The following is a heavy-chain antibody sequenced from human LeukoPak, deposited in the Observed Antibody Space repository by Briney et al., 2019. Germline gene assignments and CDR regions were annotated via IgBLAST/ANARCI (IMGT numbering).Heavy chain of an antibody. Sequence: PGGSLRLSCAASGFTFSSYAMYWVRQAPGKGLEWVSGIFGSGGSTHYADSVKGRFTISRDNSKNTVYLQMNSLRAEETAVYYCAKTTTGYSSGRFPGWPVDYWGQGTLVTVSS. CDR2: IFGSGGST. CDR3: AKTTTGYSSGRFPGWPVDY. V-gene: IGHV3-23*01. D-gene: IGHD6-19*01. CDR1: GFTFSSYA. J-gene: IGHJ4*02.